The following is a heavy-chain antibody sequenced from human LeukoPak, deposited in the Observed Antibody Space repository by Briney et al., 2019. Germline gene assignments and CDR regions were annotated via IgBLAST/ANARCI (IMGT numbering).Heavy chain of an antibody. D-gene: IGHD6-13*01. CDR3: ARGWGDSSSWLNWFDP. CDR1: GGSISSSSYY. CDR2: IYYSGST. V-gene: IGHV4-39*07. J-gene: IGHJ5*02. Sequence: SETLSLTCTVSGGSISSSSYYWGWIRQPPGKGLEWIGSIYYSGSTYYNPSLKSRVTISVDTSKNQFSLKLSSVTAADTAVYYRARGWGDSSSWLNWFDPWGQGTLVTVSS.